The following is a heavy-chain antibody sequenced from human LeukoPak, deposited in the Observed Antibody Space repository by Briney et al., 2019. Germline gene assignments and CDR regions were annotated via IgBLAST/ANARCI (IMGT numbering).Heavy chain of an antibody. J-gene: IGHJ5*02. CDR2: TYYRSKWYN. CDR3: ARESYCSGGSCYESWFDP. D-gene: IGHD2-15*01. V-gene: IGHV6-1*01. CDR1: GDSVSSISAA. Sequence: SQTLSLTCAISGDSVSSISAAWNWIRQSPSRGLEWLGRTYYRSKWYNDYAVSVKSRITINPDTSKNQFSLQLNSVTPEDTAVYYCARESYCSGGSCYESWFDPWGQGTLVTVSS.